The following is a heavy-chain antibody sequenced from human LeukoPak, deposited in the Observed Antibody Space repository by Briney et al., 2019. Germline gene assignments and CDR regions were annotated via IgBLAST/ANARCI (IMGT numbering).Heavy chain of an antibody. D-gene: IGHD2-2*01. Sequence: ASVKVSCKASGYTFTGYYMHWVRQAPGQGLEWMGWINPNSGGTNYAQKFQGRVTMTRDTSISTAYMELSRLRSDDTAVYYCARGDIVVVPAASFWGNYWGQGTLITVSS. CDR2: INPNSGGT. CDR1: GYTFTGYY. V-gene: IGHV1-2*02. J-gene: IGHJ4*02. CDR3: ARGDIVVVPAASFWGNY.